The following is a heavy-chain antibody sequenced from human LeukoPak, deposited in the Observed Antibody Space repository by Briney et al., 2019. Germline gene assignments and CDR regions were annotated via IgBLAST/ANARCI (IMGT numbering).Heavy chain of an antibody. CDR3: ARAVAYCSSTSCGTRYFDY. CDR2: ISSSSSYI. CDR1: GFTFSSYS. J-gene: IGHJ4*02. D-gene: IGHD2-2*01. V-gene: IGHV3-21*01. Sequence: GGSLRLSCAASGFTFSSYSMNWVRQAPGKGLEWVSSISSSSSYIYYADSVKGRFTISRDSAKNSLYLQMNSLRAEDTAVYYCARAVAYCSSTSCGTRYFDYWGQGTLVTVSS.